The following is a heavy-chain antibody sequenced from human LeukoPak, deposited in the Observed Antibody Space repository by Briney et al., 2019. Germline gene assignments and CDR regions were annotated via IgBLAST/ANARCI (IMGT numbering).Heavy chain of an antibody. J-gene: IGHJ4*02. CDR1: GFTFSGYA. CDR2: ISGSGGGT. V-gene: IGHV3-23*01. CDR3: AKGPYSSGPGYYFDY. Sequence: GGSLRLSCATSGFTFSGYAMSWVRQAPGKGLEWVSSISGSGGGTYYADSVKGRFTISRDNSKNTLYLQMISLRAEDTAVYYCAKGPYSSGPGYYFDYWGQGTLVTVSS. D-gene: IGHD6-19*01.